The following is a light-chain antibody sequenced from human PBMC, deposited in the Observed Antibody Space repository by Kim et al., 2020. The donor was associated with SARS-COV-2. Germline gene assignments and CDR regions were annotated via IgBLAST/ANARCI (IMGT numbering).Light chain of an antibody. CDR3: SSYTSTNTVV. CDR1: SSDVGGYHY. CDR2: DVS. V-gene: IGLV2-14*01. J-gene: IGLJ2*01. Sequence: QSALTQPASVSGSPGQSITISCTGTSSDVGGYHYVSWYQQHPGKVPKLLIYDVSQRPSGVSNRFSGSKSDNTASLTIAGLQAEDEADYYCSSYTSTNTVVFGGGTQLTVL.